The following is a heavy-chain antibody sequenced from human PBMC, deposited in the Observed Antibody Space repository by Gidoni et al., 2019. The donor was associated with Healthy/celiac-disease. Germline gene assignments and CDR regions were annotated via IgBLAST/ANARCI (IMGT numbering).Heavy chain of an antibody. Sequence: QVQLQESGPGLVKPSQTLSLTCTVSGGSISSGGYYWSWIRRTPGKGLGWIGYIYYSGSTYYNPSLKSRVTISVDTSKNQFSLKLSSVTAADTAVYYCARGVGQTGKGYGDYVGWCYYYGMDVWGQGTTVTVSS. CDR1: GGSISSGGYY. V-gene: IGHV4-31*03. CDR3: ARGVGQTGKGYGDYVGWCYYYGMDV. D-gene: IGHD4-17*01. CDR2: IYYSGST. J-gene: IGHJ6*02.